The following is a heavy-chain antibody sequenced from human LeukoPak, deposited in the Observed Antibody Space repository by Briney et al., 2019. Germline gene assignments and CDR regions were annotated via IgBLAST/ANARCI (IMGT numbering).Heavy chain of an antibody. D-gene: IGHD3-22*01. J-gene: IGHJ3*02. CDR1: GFTFSSYN. Sequence: GGSLRLSCAASGFTFSSYNMNWVRQAPGKGLEWVSSISSSSSYIYYPDSVKGRFTISRGNAKNSLYLQMNSLRAEDTAVYYCAREGPYYDSSGFYHDAFDIWGQGTMVTVSS. CDR3: AREGPYYDSSGFYHDAFDI. V-gene: IGHV3-21*01. CDR2: ISSSSSYI.